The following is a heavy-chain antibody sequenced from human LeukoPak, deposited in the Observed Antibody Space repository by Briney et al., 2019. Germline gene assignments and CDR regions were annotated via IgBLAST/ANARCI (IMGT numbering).Heavy chain of an antibody. J-gene: IGHJ4*02. CDR3: ATAGNYRFDY. Sequence: PGGSLRLSCAASGFTFSNYWVHWVRQAPGKGLVWVSRINPDGSTINYADSVKGRFTISRDNAKNTPYLQMNSLRAEDTAVYYCATAGNYRFDYWGQGTLVIVSS. V-gene: IGHV3-74*01. CDR2: INPDGSTI. D-gene: IGHD1-7*01. CDR1: GFTFSNYW.